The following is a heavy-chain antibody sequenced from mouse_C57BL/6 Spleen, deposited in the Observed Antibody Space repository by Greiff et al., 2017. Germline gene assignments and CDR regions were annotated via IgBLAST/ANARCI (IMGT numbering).Heavy chain of an antibody. CDR1: GYSITSGYY. CDR3: ARWGDGYYEAMDY. CDR2: ISYDGSN. Sequence: EVQVVESGPGLVKPSQSLSLTCSVTGYSITSGYYWNWIRQFPGNKLEWMGYISYDGSNNYNQSLKNRISITRDTSKNQFFLKLNSVTTEDTATYYCARWGDGYYEAMDYWGQGTSVTVSS. V-gene: IGHV3-6*01. D-gene: IGHD2-3*01. J-gene: IGHJ4*01.